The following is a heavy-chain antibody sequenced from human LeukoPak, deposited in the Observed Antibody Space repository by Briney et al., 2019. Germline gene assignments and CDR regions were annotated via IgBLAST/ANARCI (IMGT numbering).Heavy chain of an antibody. CDR2: IYTSGST. D-gene: IGHD6-13*01. CDR1: GGSISSYY. Sequence: SETLSLTCTVSGGSISSYYWSWIRQPAGKGLEGIGRIYTSGSTNYNPSLKSRVTMSVDTSKNQFSLKLSSVTAADTAVYYCARDSEAAAGRGYDYWGQGTLVTVSS. J-gene: IGHJ4*02. V-gene: IGHV4-4*07. CDR3: ARDSEAAAGRGYDY.